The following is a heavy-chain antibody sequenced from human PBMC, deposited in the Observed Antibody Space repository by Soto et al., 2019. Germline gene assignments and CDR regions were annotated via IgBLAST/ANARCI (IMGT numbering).Heavy chain of an antibody. Sequence: QVQLVESGGGVVQPGKSLRLSCAVSGFTFSSYGMHWVRQAPGKGLEWVAVISYDGSEKYYAESVKGRFTISRDNSKNTLYLQMDSLRAEDTAVYYCPKQLDSKSYFQRWGQGTLVTVSS. V-gene: IGHV3-30*18. D-gene: IGHD3-22*01. J-gene: IGHJ1*01. CDR1: GFTFSSYG. CDR2: ISYDGSEK. CDR3: PKQLDSKSYFQR.